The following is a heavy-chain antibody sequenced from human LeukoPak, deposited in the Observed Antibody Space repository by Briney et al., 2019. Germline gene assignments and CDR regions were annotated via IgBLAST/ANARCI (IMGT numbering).Heavy chain of an antibody. Sequence: PGGSLRLSCAASGFTFSDYYMSWIGQAPGKGLEGGSYISSIATTISYADTLTAPFTTSRDNATNSLYLQMNSLSAEDTALYYCARSGYTSSEGYYFDYWGQGTLVTVSS. CDR2: ISSIATTI. CDR1: GFTFSDYY. V-gene: IGHV3-11*01. J-gene: IGHJ4*02. D-gene: IGHD6-6*01. CDR3: ARSGYTSSEGYYFDY.